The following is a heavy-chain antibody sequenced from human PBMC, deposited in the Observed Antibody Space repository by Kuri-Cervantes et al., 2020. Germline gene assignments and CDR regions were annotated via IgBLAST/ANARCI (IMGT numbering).Heavy chain of an antibody. CDR2: IYSCGST. J-gene: IGHJ4*02. CDR3: ANTYYSGSGTSFDY. D-gene: IGHD3-10*01. CDR1: GFTVSSNY. V-gene: IGHV3-66*01. Sequence: GGSLRLSCAASGFTVSSNYMSWVRQAPGKGLEWVSVIYSCGSTYYADSVKGRFTISRDNSKNTLYLQMNSLRDEDTAVYYCANTYYSGSGTSFDYWGQGTLVTVSS.